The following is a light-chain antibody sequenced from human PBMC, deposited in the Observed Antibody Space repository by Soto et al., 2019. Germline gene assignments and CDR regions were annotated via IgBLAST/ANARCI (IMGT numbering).Light chain of an antibody. V-gene: IGKV4-1*01. J-gene: IGKJ1*01. CDR2: WTS. CDR1: QTILHSSNNKNS. Sequence: DIVLTQSPDSLAVSLGERATVNCKSSQTILHSSNNKNSLVWYQQKPGQPPKLLIYWTSIRESGVPDRFSGRGSGTDFTLTISSLQAEDVAVYYCQQYYTTPWTFGQGTKVEIK. CDR3: QQYYTTPWT.